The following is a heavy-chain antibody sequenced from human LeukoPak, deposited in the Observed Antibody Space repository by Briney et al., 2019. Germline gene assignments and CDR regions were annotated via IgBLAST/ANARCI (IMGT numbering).Heavy chain of an antibody. J-gene: IGHJ4*02. D-gene: IGHD6-6*01. Sequence: GGSLRLSCAASGFTFINYWMSWVRQAPGKGLEWVANMKQDGSVKYYVDSMKGRFTISRDNAKYSLYLQMSGLRAEDTAVYFCARIGYSSSSFDYWGQGVLVTVYS. V-gene: IGHV3-7*03. CDR1: GFTFINYW. CDR3: ARIGYSSSSFDY. CDR2: MKQDGSVK.